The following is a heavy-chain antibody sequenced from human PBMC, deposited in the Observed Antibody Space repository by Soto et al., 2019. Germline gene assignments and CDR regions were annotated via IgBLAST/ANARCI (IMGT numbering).Heavy chain of an antibody. D-gene: IGHD3-3*01. V-gene: IGHV4-30-4*01. CDR2: IYYSGST. CDR3: ARGYYYFWSGYARYNWFDP. J-gene: IGHJ5*02. Sequence: NLSLTCTVSGGSLSSGDYYWSWIRQPPGKGLEWIGYIYYSGSTYYNPSLKSRVTISVDTSKNQFALKLSSVTAADTAVYYCARGYYYFWSGYARYNWFDPWGQGTLVTVSS. CDR1: GGSLSSGDYY.